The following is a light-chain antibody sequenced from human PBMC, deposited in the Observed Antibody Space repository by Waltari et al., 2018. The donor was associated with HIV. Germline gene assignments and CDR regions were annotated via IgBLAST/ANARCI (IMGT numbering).Light chain of an antibody. Sequence: DILMTQSPSSLSASLGDRVIITCRASQSIIDYLNWYQQTPGKAPKLLIYTASNFQSGVPSRFSGSGSGTDFTLTITSLQPEDVATYYCQQTYNTPRTFGQGTRVEIK. J-gene: IGKJ1*01. V-gene: IGKV1-39*01. CDR1: QSIIDY. CDR3: QQTYNTPRT. CDR2: TAS.